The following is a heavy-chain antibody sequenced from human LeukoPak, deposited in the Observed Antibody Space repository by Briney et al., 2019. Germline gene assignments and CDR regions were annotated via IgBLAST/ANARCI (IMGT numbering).Heavy chain of an antibody. V-gene: IGHV4-31*03. D-gene: IGHD5-24*01. CDR2: IDYRGRT. CDR3: ARGVRDGYKTFDY. Sequence: SQTLSLTCTVSGGSVNNAAYYWSWLRQHPGKGLEWIGHIDYRGRTNYNPSLKSRVTISVDTSENQFSLRLSSVTAADTAVYYCARGVRDGYKTFDYWGQGTLVTVSS. J-gene: IGHJ4*02. CDR1: GGSVNNAAYY.